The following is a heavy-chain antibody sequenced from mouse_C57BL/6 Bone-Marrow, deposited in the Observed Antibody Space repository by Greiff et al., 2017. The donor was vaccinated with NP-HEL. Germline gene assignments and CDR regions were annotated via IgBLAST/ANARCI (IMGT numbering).Heavy chain of an antibody. Sequence: QVQLQQSGAELVRPGASVTLSCKASGYTFTDYEMHWVKQTPVHGLEWIGAIDPETGGTAYNQKFKGKAILTADKSSSTAYMELRSLTSEDSAFYYCTRYLFITTVVATGRYFDYWGQGTTLTVSS. J-gene: IGHJ2*01. CDR3: TRYLFITTVVATGRYFDY. CDR2: IDPETGGT. V-gene: IGHV1-15*01. CDR1: GYTFTDYE. D-gene: IGHD1-1*01.